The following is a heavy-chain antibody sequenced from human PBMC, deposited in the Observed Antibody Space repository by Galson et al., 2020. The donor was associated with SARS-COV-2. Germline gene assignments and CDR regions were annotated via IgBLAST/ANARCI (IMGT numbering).Heavy chain of an antibody. CDR3: VGPSKLLYEGGDAFDI. D-gene: IGHD2-2*02. J-gene: IGHJ3*02. CDR1: GGTFSSYA. Sequence: SVKDSCKASGGTFSSYAISWVRQAPGQGLEWMGGIIPIFGTANYAQKFQGRVTITADESTSTAYMELSSLRSEDTAVYYCVGPSKLLYEGGDAFDIWGQGTMVTVSS. V-gene: IGHV1-69*13. CDR2: IIPIFGTA.